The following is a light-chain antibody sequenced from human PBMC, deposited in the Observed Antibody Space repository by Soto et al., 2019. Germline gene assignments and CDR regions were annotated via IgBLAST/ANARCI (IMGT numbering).Light chain of an antibody. CDR1: QSISSW. CDR3: QQYNSYLT. CDR2: DAS. Sequence: DIQMTQSPSTLSASVGDRVTITCRASQSISSWLAWYQQKPGKAPKLLIYDASSLESGVPSSFSGGGSGTEFTLTFCRLPRDDFATYYCQQYNSYLTFGQGTKVEIK. J-gene: IGKJ1*01. V-gene: IGKV1-5*01.